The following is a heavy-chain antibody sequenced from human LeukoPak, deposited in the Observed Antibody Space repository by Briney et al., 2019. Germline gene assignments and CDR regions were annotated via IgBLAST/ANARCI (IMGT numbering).Heavy chain of an antibody. CDR3: ARQRDGLNYYDY. CDR1: GDSVSSNSAA. D-gene: IGHD5-24*01. J-gene: IGHJ4*02. Sequence: SQTLSLTCAISGDSVSSNSAAWSWIRQSPSRGLECLGRTYYRSKWYNEYAVSVKSRITINPDTSENQFSLQLNSVTPEDTAVYYCARQRDGLNYYDYWGQGTLVTVSS. V-gene: IGHV6-1*01. CDR2: TYYRSKWYN.